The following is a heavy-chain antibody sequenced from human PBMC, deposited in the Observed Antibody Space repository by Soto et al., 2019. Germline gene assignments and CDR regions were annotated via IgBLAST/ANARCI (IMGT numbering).Heavy chain of an antibody. V-gene: IGHV5-51*01. CDR2: IYPGDSDT. D-gene: IGHD6-6*01. CDR3: ARRAYSSSSPLYNWFDS. J-gene: IGHJ5*01. CDR1: GYSCSNYG. Sequence: IGSKGAGYSCSNYGSGWVRQKHGKGLEWMGIIYPGDSDTRYSPSFQGQVTISADKSISTAYLQWSSLKASDTAMYYCARRAYSSSSPLYNWFDSWGQGTLVTVSS.